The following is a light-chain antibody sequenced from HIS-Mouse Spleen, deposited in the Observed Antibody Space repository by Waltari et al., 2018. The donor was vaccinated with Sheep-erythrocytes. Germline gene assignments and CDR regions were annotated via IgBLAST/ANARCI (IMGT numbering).Light chain of an antibody. CDR1: KLGYKY. V-gene: IGLV3-1*01. CDR3: QAWDSSTAV. J-gene: IGLJ2*01. Sequence: SYELTQPPSVSVSPGQTASITCSGDKLGYKYACWYQQKPGQSPVLVIYQDSKRPSGIPERFSGYNSGNTATLTISGTQAMDEADYYCQAWDSSTAVFGGGTKLTVL. CDR2: QDS.